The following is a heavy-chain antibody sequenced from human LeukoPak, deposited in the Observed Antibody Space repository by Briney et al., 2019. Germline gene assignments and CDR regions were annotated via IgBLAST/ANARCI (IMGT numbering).Heavy chain of an antibody. CDR3: ARHATRFLEWLLFDY. CDR2: IYYSGST. Sequence: PSETLSLTCTVSGGSISSSSYYWGWIRQPPGKGLEWIGSIYYSGSTYYNPSLKSRVTISADTSKNQFSLKLSSVTAADTAVYYCARHATRFLEWLLFDYWGQGTLVTVSS. V-gene: IGHV4-39*01. D-gene: IGHD3-3*01. J-gene: IGHJ4*02. CDR1: GGSISSSSYY.